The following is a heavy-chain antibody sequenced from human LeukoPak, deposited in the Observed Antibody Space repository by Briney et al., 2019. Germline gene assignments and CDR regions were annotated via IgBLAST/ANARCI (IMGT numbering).Heavy chain of an antibody. Sequence: ASVKVSCKASGYSFIGYHMHWVRQAPGQGLEWMGWTNPNTGGTKYAQKFQGRVTMTRDTSISTAYMELSSLRSDDTAVYFCANWWRGMDVWGQGTTVTVSS. J-gene: IGHJ6*02. D-gene: IGHD2-8*02. CDR1: GYSFIGYH. CDR2: TNPNTGGT. V-gene: IGHV1-2*02. CDR3: ANWWRGMDV.